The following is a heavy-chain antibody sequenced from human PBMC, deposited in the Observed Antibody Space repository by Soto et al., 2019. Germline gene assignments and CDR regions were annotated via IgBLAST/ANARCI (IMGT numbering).Heavy chain of an antibody. CDR1: GFTFSNYA. CDR2: ISSNGVGT. Sequence: EVQLVESGGGLVQPGGSLRLSCAASGFTFSNYAMDWVSQAPGRLLEYVSGISSNGVGTYYANSVKDRFTISRNNSKNTLYLQMGRLRAEDMAVYYCARREQSDYYYMDVWGKGTSVTVSS. CDR3: ARREQSDYYYMDV. D-gene: IGHD6-19*01. V-gene: IGHV3-64*01. J-gene: IGHJ6*03.